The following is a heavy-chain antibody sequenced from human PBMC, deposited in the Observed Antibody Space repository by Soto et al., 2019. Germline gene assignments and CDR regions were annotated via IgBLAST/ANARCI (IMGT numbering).Heavy chain of an antibody. CDR2: INAGNGNT. CDR3: ARCPGTVTPQPSDY. D-gene: IGHD4-17*01. Sequence: GASVKVSCKASGYTFTSYAMHWVRQAPGQRLEWMGWINAGNGNTKYSQKFQGRVTITRDTSASTAYMELSSLRSEDTAVYYCARCPGTVTPQPSDYWGQGTLVTVSS. J-gene: IGHJ4*02. V-gene: IGHV1-3*01. CDR1: GYTFTSYA.